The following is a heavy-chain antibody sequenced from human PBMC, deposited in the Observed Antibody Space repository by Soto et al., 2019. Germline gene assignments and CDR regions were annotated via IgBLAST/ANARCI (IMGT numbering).Heavy chain of an antibody. D-gene: IGHD2-2*01. CDR3: AHRRDATVRVPAAISAWFDP. CDR1: GGSISSGDYY. V-gene: IGHV2-5*08. CDR2: IFWDDDK. Sequence: TLSLTCTVSGGSISSGDYYWSWIRQPPGKALEWLALIFWDDDKRYNSSLRSRLTITKATSKNQVVLTLTNMNPVYTATYYCAHRRDATVRVPAAISAWFDPWGQGTQVTVSS. J-gene: IGHJ5*02.